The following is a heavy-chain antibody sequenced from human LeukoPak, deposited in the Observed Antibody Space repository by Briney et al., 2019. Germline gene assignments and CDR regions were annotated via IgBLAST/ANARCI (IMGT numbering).Heavy chain of an antibody. J-gene: IGHJ3*02. V-gene: IGHV4-39*07. D-gene: IGHD5-24*01. CDR3: ARIPMFFWDGYNSGAFDI. CDR1: GGSISSSSYH. Sequence: SETLSLTCTVSGGSISSSSYHWGWLRQPPGKGLEWIGSIYYSESTYYNPSLKSRVTISVDTSKNQFSLKLSSVTAADTAVYYCARIPMFFWDGYNSGAFDIWGQGTMVTVSS. CDR2: IYYSEST.